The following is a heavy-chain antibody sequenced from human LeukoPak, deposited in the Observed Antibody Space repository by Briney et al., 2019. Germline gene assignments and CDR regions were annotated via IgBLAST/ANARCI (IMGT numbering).Heavy chain of an antibody. CDR2: VYPGGSDT. CDR3: VVTGIRGTTRM. J-gene: IGHJ4*02. D-gene: IGHD2-21*02. CDR1: GSNFVDYW. V-gene: IGHV5-51*01. Sequence: GESLKISCKDSGSNFVDYWIGWVRQMPGKGLEWMGIVYPGGSDTRYSPSFQGQVTISADKSISTAYLQWSSLKASDTAMYYCVVTGIRGTTRMWGQGTLVTVSS.